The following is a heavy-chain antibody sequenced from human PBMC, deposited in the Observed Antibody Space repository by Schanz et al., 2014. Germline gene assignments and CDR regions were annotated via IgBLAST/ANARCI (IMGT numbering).Heavy chain of an antibody. CDR2: ISDSGDST. CDR3: ARDGDFDY. Sequence: QLLESGGGLVQPGGSLRLSCAASGFTFSSYAMSWVRQAPGKGLEWVSDISDSGDSTHYADSVKGRFTISRDNAKNSLFLQMNSLSAEDTAVYYCARDGDFDYWGQGTLVTVSS. J-gene: IGHJ4*02. V-gene: IGHV3-23*01. CDR1: GFTFSSYA.